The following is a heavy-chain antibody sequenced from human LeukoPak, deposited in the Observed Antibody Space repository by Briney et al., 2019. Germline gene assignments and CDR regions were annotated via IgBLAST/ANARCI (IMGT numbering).Heavy chain of an antibody. D-gene: IGHD3-3*01. V-gene: IGHV4-59*01. CDR2: IYYSGST. CDR3: ARSDYYTTFDY. J-gene: IGHJ4*02. Sequence: SETLSLTCTVSGGSISSYYWSWIRQPPGKGLEWIGYIYYSGSTNYNPSLKSRVTISVDTSKNQFSLKLSSVTAADTAVYYCARSDYYTTFDYWGQGTLVTVSS. CDR1: GGSISSYY.